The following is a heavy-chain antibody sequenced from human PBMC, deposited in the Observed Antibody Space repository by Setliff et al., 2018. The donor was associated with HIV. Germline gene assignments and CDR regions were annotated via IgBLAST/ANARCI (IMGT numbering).Heavy chain of an antibody. Sequence: SSETLSLTCAVYGESLSAYYWTWIRQPPGKGLEWIGEISHGGSANYNPSLKSRVTISVDRSKNQFSLKLTSVTAADTAVYYCAQLIAVGGIDYWGQGTLVTAPQ. J-gene: IGHJ4*02. D-gene: IGHD6-19*01. CDR1: GESLSAYY. CDR2: ISHGGSA. V-gene: IGHV4-34*01. CDR3: AQLIAVGGIDY.